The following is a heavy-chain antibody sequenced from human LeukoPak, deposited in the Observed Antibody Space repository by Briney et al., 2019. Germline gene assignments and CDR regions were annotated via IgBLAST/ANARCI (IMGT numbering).Heavy chain of an antibody. V-gene: IGHV4-34*01. D-gene: IGHD2-2*01. CDR2: INHSGST. CDR1: GGSFSGYC. Sequence: PSETLSLTCAVYGGSFSGYCWSWIRQPPGKGLEWIGEINHSGSTNYNPSLKSRVTISVDTSKNQFSLKLSSVTAADTAVYYCARGPYCSSTSCYGSWFDPWGQGTLVTVSS. J-gene: IGHJ5*02. CDR3: ARGPYCSSTSCYGSWFDP.